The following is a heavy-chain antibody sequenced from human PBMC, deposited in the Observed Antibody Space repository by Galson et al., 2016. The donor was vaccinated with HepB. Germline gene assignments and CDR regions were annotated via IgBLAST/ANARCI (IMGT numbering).Heavy chain of an antibody. CDR1: GYTFTSYD. CDR2: MNPHSGIT. CDR3: ARSPFPPYYYGSGHFDY. Sequence: SVKVSCKASGYTFTSYDINWVRQATGQGLEWMGWMNPHSGITGHAQKFKGRVTMTRNTSISTAYMELSSLKSEDTAVYYCARSPFPPYYYGSGHFDYWGQGALVTVSS. V-gene: IGHV1-8*01. D-gene: IGHD3-10*01. J-gene: IGHJ4*02.